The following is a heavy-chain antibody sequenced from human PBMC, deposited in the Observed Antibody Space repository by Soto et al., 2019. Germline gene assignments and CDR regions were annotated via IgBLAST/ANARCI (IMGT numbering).Heavy chain of an antibody. CDR3: TREGGYTSSWPY. D-gene: IGHD6-13*01. V-gene: IGHV1-3*01. Sequence: ASVKVSCKTSGYRFTSYTMHWVRQAPGQRLEWLGWINAGSGHTKYSQKFQGRVTISRDTSASTAYIDLSSLRSEDTAVYYCTREGGYTSSWPYWGQGTLVTVSS. CDR2: INAGSGHT. J-gene: IGHJ4*02. CDR1: GYRFTSYT.